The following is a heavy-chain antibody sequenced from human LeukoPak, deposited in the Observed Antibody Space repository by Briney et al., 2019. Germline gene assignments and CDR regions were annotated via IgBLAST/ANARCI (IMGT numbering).Heavy chain of an antibody. J-gene: IGHJ4*02. Sequence: GGSLRLSCAASGFIVSGDFMSWVRQAPGKGLEWVAVIWYDGSNKYYADSVKGRFTISRDNSKDTLYLQTNSLRAEDTAVYYCATDRNSGKYYDYWGQGTLVSVSS. CDR2: IWYDGSNK. CDR1: GFIVSGDF. V-gene: IGHV3-33*08. D-gene: IGHD1-26*01. CDR3: ATDRNSGKYYDY.